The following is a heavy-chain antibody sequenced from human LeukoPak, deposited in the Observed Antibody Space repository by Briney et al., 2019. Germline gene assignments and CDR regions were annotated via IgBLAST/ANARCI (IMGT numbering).Heavy chain of an antibody. V-gene: IGHV3-23*01. CDR3: AKEGDYYDSSGYGAGDY. CDR1: GFTFSSYD. D-gene: IGHD3-22*01. J-gene: IGHJ4*02. Sequence: GGSLRLSCAASGFTFSSYDMHWVRQAPGKGLEWVSAISGSGGSTYYADSVKGRFTISRDNSKNTLYLQMNSLRAEDTAVYYCAKEGDYYDSSGYGAGDYWGQGTLVTVSS. CDR2: ISGSGGST.